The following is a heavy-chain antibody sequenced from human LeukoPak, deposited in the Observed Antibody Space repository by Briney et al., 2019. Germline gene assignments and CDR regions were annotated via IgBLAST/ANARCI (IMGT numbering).Heavy chain of an antibody. CDR3: ARVRYYYGSGSYYIGPTSVDY. V-gene: IGHV3-21*01. Sequence: SXFTXXXYAMSWVRQAPGKWLEWVSSISSSSSYIYYADSVKGRFTISRDNAKNSLYLQMNSLRAEDTAVYYCARVRYYYGSGSYYIGPTSVDYWGQGTLVTVSS. D-gene: IGHD3-10*01. CDR1: XFTXXXYA. J-gene: IGHJ4*02. CDR2: ISSSSSYI.